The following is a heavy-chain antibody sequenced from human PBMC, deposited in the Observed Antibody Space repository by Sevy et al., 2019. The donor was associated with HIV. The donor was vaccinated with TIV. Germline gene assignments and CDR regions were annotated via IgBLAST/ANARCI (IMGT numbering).Heavy chain of an antibody. Sequence: SETLSLTCTVSGGSISSYYWSWIRQPPGKGLEWIGYIYYTGSTNYNPSLKSRVTISVDTSKNQFSLKLSSVTAADTAVYYCARELTSGRYYGMDVWGQGTTVTVSS. J-gene: IGHJ6*02. CDR3: ARELTSGRYYGMDV. CDR2: IYYTGST. V-gene: IGHV4-59*01. CDR1: GGSISSYY. D-gene: IGHD2-2*01.